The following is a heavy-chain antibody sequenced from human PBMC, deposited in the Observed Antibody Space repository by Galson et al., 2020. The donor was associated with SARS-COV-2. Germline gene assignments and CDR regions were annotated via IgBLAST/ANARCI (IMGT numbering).Heavy chain of an antibody. Sequence: ASVKVSCKVSGYTLTELSMHWVRQAPGKGLEWMGGFDPEDGETIYAQKFQGRVTMTEDTSTDTAYMELSSLRSEDTAVYYCATSPALVVVATNWFDPWGHGTLVTVSS. V-gene: IGHV1-24*01. J-gene: IGHJ5*02. CDR2: FDPEDGET. CDR3: ATSPALVVVATNWFDP. CDR1: GYTLTELS. D-gene: IGHD2-15*01.